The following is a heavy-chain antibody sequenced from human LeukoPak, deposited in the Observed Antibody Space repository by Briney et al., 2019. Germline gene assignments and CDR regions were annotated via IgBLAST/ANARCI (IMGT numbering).Heavy chain of an antibody. CDR2: TYYRFKWYK. Sequence: SQTPSLTFAISGDSLSSNSAAWSWLRHSPTTGLEWLGRTYYRFKWYKDDVVSVKSPITINPGTSKNQFSLQLNSVTPEDTAVYYCAREGSSWYFDYWGQGTLVTVSS. J-gene: IGHJ4*02. V-gene: IGHV6-1*01. D-gene: IGHD6-13*01. CDR1: GDSLSSNSAA. CDR3: AREGSSWYFDY.